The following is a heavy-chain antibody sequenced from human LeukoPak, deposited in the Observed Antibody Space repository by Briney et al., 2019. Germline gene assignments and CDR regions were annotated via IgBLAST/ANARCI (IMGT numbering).Heavy chain of an antibody. CDR3: ARDEDGYCSGGSCYPGGWFDP. CDR1: GGTFSSYT. J-gene: IGHJ5*02. Sequence: SVKVSCEASGGTFSSYTISWVRQAPGQGLEWMGRIIPILGIANYAQKFQGRVTITANKSTSTAYMELSSLRSEDTAVYYCARDEDGYCSGGSCYPGGWFDPWGQGTLVTVSS. V-gene: IGHV1-69*04. CDR2: IIPILGIA. D-gene: IGHD2-15*01.